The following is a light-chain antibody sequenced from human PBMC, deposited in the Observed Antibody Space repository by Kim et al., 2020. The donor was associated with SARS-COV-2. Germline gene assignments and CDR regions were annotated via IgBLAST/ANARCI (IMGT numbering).Light chain of an antibody. CDR3: QVWDSTWV. J-gene: IGLJ3*02. Sequence: SYELTQPFSVSVALGQTARITCEENNIGSKNVHWYQQKPGQAPVLVIYRDTNRPSGIAERFSGSNSGNTATLTISRAQVGDEADYYCQVWDSTWVFGGGTQLTVL. CDR1: NIGSKN. V-gene: IGLV3-9*01. CDR2: RDT.